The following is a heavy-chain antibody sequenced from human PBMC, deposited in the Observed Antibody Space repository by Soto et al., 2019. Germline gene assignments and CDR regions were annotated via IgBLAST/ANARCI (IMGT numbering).Heavy chain of an antibody. V-gene: IGHV2-5*02. J-gene: IGHJ1*01. D-gene: IGHD2-2*01. CDR1: GFSFTTSGVS. Sequence: SGPTLVNPTQPLTLTCTFSGFSFTTSGVSVGWIRQPPGKALEWLALIYWDDDKRYSPTLKSRLTITKDTSKNQVVLTMTNMDPVDTGTYYCDLMFSSTSPLAEFFLHWGQGTRVTVSS. CDR3: DLMFSSTSPLAEFFLH. CDR2: IYWDDDK.